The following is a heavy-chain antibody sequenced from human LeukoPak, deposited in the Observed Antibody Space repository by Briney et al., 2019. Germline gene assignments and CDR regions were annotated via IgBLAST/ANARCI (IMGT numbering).Heavy chain of an antibody. D-gene: IGHD2-2*01. V-gene: IGHV4-39*07. CDR3: ARVFSLPAAASNRRDY. Sequence: GSLRLSCAASGFTFSSYSMNWVRQPPGKGLEWIGSIYYSGSTYYNPSLKSRVTISVDTSKNQFSLKLSSVTAADTAVYYCARVFSLPAAASNRRDYWGQGTLVTVSS. CDR2: IYYSGST. J-gene: IGHJ4*02. CDR1: GFTFSSYS.